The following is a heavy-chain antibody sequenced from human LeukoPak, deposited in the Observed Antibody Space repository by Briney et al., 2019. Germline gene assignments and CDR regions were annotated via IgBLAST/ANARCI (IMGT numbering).Heavy chain of an antibody. Sequence: MPSETLSLTCTVSGGSITTYDWSWSWVRQPPGKGLEWIGYMSYSGSTSYNPSLESRVTITVDTSENQFSLKLSSVTAADTAVYYCARGGFLRRRTGVDPWGQGTLVTVSS. D-gene: IGHD2/OR15-2a*01. CDR3: ARGGFLRRRTGVDP. CDR1: GGSITTYD. CDR2: MSYSGST. V-gene: IGHV4-59*12. J-gene: IGHJ5*02.